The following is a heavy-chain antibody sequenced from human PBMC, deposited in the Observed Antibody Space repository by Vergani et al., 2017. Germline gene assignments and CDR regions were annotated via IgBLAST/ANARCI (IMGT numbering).Heavy chain of an antibody. Sequence: QVQLQESGPGLVKPSETLSLTCTVSGGSISSYYWSWIWQPPGKGLEWIWYIYYSGSTNYNPSLKSRVTISVDTSKNQFSLKLSSVTAADTAVYYCERWRYYDSSGYSFAFDYWGQGTLVTVSS. CDR2: IYYSGST. V-gene: IGHV4-59*01. CDR1: GGSISSYY. D-gene: IGHD3-22*01. J-gene: IGHJ4*02. CDR3: ERWRYYDSSGYSFAFDY.